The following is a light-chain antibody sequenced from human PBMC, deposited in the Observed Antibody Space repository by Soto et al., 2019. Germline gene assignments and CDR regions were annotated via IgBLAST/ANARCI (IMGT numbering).Light chain of an antibody. V-gene: IGKV1-39*01. CDR1: QSISFY. CDR2: AAS. J-gene: IGKJ5*01. Sequence: DIQMTQPPSSLSASVGDRVTITCRASQSISFYLNWYQQKPGNAPKVLIYAASNLQTGVPSRFSGSGSGTDFTLTINSLQPEDFATYSCQQSYRTPITFGQGTRLEIK. CDR3: QQSYRTPIT.